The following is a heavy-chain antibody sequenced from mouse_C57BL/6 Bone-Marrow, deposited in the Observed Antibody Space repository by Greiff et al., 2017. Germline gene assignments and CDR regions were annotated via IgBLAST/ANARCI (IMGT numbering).Heavy chain of an antibody. CDR1: GYTFTDYY. J-gene: IGHJ3*01. CDR3: ARAFYYGSSDSAWFAY. CDR2: INPNNGGT. V-gene: IGHV1-26*01. Sequence: EVQLQQSGPELVKPGASVKISCKASGYTFTDYYMNWVKQSHGKSLEWIGDINPNNGGTSYNQKFKGKATLTVDKSSSTAYMELRRLTSEDSAAYYCARAFYYGSSDSAWFAYWGQGTLVTVSA. D-gene: IGHD1-1*01.